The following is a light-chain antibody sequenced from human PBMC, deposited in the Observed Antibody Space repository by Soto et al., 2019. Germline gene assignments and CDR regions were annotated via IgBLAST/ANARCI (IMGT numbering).Light chain of an antibody. V-gene: IGKV1-13*02. CDR1: QGINSA. Sequence: AIQLTQSPSSLYASVGDRVTITCRASQGINSALAWYQQKPGKAPKLLIYDASSLESGVPSRFTGSGSGTDFTLTISSLQPEDVATYYCHQFTSYPLTFGGGTKVEIK. CDR3: HQFTSYPLT. CDR2: DAS. J-gene: IGKJ4*01.